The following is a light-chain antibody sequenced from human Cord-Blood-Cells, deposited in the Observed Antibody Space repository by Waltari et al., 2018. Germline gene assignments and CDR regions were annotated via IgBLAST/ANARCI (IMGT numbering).Light chain of an antibody. J-gene: IGKJ3*01. Sequence: DIQMTQSPSSLSASVGDRVTITCRASQSISSYLNWYQQKPGKAPKLLIYAASSLQSGVPSRFSCIVSGTDFTLTISSLQPEDFATYYCQQSYSTPFTFGPGTKVDIK. CDR3: QQSYSTPFT. CDR2: AAS. V-gene: IGKV1-39*01. CDR1: QSISSY.